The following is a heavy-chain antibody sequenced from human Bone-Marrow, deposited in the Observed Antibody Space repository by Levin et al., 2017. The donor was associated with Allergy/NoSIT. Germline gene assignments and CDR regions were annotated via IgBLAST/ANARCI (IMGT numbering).Heavy chain of an antibody. CDR2: IWFDGTEK. CDR3: ARYLSGWYSEIDF. Sequence: GESLKISCAASGFSFREYGMQWVRQAPGKGLEWVALIWFDGTEKYYADSVKGRFTISRDNAENTLSLQMNSLRVEDTAVYYCARYLSGWYSEIDFWGQGTRVTVSS. V-gene: IGHV3-33*01. J-gene: IGHJ4*02. D-gene: IGHD6-19*01. CDR1: GFSFREYG.